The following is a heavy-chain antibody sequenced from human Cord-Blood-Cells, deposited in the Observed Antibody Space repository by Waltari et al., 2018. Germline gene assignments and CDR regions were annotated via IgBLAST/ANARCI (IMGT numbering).Heavy chain of an antibody. CDR2: ISSSGSTI. CDR3: GSSSTSWRWFDP. CDR1: GFTFSDYY. V-gene: IGHV3-11*04. D-gene: IGHD2-2*01. J-gene: IGHJ5*02. Sequence: QVQLVESGGGLVKPGGSLRLSCAASGFTFSDYYMSWIRQAPGKGLEWVSYISSSGSTIYYADSVKGRFTSSRDNAKNSLYLQMNSLRAEDTAVYYCGSSSTSWRWFDPWGQGTLVTVSS.